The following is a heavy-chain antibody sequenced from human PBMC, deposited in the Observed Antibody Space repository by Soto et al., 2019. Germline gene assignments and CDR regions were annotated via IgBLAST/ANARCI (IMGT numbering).Heavy chain of an antibody. Sequence: GGSLRLSCAGSGVTVSNYYMRWVRQAPGKGLEWVSLIYSGGDTHYADSVKGRFTISRDSSKKTVYLQMNSLRAEDTAVYYCARDPPGIAAGGAGAWGQGTLVTVS. J-gene: IGHJ5*02. CDR1: GVTVSNYY. CDR2: IYSGGDT. CDR3: ARDPPGIAAGGAGA. V-gene: IGHV3-53*01. D-gene: IGHD6-13*01.